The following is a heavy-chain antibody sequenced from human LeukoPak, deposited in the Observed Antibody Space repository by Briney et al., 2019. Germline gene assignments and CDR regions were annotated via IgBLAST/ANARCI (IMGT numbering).Heavy chain of an antibody. D-gene: IGHD3-22*01. CDR2: IYYSGST. Sequence: PSETLSLTCAVYGGSFSGYYRSWIRQPPGKGLEWIGYIYYSGSTNYNPSLKSRVTISVDTSKNQFSLKLSSVTAADTAVYYCARGHYYDSSGYWGQGTLVTVSS. CDR3: ARGHYYDSSGY. J-gene: IGHJ4*02. V-gene: IGHV4-59*12. CDR1: GGSFSGYY.